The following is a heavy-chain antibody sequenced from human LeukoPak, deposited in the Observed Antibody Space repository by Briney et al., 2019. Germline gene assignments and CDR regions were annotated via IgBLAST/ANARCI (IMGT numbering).Heavy chain of an antibody. J-gene: IGHJ6*04. V-gene: IGHV1-69*17. D-gene: IGHD6-19*01. CDR3: ASGVAVAGTYYYYGMDV. CDR1: GGTFSSFA. CDR2: IIPLFDIT. Sequence: SVKVSCKASGGTFSSFAVSWVRQAPGQGLEWMGGIIPLFDITNYAQKFQGRVTISADKSTSTIYMEMSSLRSGDTAVYYCASGVAVAGTYYYYGMDVWGKGTTVTVSS.